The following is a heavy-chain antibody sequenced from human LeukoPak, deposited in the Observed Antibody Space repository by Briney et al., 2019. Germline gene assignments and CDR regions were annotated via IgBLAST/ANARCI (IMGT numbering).Heavy chain of an antibody. J-gene: IGHJ4*02. Sequence: GGTLRLSCAASGFTISSYGMSWVRQAPGKGLEWVSTISGSGGSTYYADSVKGRFTISRDNSKNTLYLQMNSLRAEDTAVYYCAKAPVTTCSGAYCYPFDYWGQGTLVTVSS. CDR1: GFTISSYG. CDR3: AKAPVTTCSGAYCYPFDY. D-gene: IGHD2-15*01. CDR2: ISGSGGST. V-gene: IGHV3-23*01.